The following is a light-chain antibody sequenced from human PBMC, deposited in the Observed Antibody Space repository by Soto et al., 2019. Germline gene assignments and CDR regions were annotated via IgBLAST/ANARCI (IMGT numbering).Light chain of an antibody. CDR3: QQYGTSPPT. V-gene: IGKV3-20*01. CDR2: GAS. CDR1: QSVSSNF. Sequence: EIVLTQSPGTLSLSPGERATLSCKASQSVSSNFLAWYQRKPGQAPRLLIYGASYRATDIPYVFSGSGSGPDFTVTITRLEPEYFVVYYCQQYGTSPPTFGQGTKVEI. J-gene: IGKJ1*01.